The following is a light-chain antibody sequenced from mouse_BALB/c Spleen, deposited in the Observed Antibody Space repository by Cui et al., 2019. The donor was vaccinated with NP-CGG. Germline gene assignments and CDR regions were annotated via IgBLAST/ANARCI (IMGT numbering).Light chain of an antibody. CDR3: ALWYSNHWV. V-gene: IGLV1*01. CDR1: TGAVTTNNY. J-gene: IGLJ1*01. Sequence: QAVLSLESALTTSPGETVTLTCRSSTGAVTTNNYANWVQEKPDHLFTGLIGGTHNRAPGVPARFSGSLIGDKAALTITGAQTEDEAIYFCALWYSNHWVFGGGTKLTVL. CDR2: GTH.